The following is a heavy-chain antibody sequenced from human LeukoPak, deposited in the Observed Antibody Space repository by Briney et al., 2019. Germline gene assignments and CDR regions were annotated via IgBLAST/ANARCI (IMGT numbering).Heavy chain of an antibody. CDR1: GITFSSYA. CDR2: ISGSGGTT. Sequence: GGSLRLSCAASGITFSSYAMSWVRQAPGKGLEWVSTISGSGGTTYYADSVRGRFTISRDNSKNTLYLQINSLRAEDTAVYYCAKDVSDCGGDCYSDYWGQGTLVTVSS. V-gene: IGHV3-23*01. D-gene: IGHD2-21*02. J-gene: IGHJ4*02. CDR3: AKDVSDCGGDCYSDY.